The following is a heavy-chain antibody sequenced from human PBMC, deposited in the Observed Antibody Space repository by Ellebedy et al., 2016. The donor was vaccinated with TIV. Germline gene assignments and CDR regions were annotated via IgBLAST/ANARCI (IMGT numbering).Heavy chain of an antibody. Sequence: GESLKISCVASGFTFSSFSMIWVFQAPGKGLEWVASITSYSRYISDADSVRGRLTISRDNAKSSLYLQMSSLRVEDTAIYYCARVTYDTSGYLFEDWGQGTPVTVSS. V-gene: IGHV3-21*06. CDR3: ARVTYDTSGYLFED. D-gene: IGHD3-22*01. CDR2: ITSYSRYI. CDR1: GFTFSSFS. J-gene: IGHJ4*02.